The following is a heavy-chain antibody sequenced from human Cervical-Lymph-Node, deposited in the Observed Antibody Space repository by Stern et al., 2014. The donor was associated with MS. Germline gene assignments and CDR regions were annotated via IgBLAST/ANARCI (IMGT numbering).Heavy chain of an antibody. V-gene: IGHV3-33*01. Sequence: VQLVESGGGVVQPGRSLRLSCAASGFTFSSYGMHWVRQAPGKGLEWGAVIWHDGSNKYYADSVKGRFTISRDNSKNTLYLQMNSLRAEDTAVYYCASHHSSSWYGADYWGQGTLVTVSS. CDR2: IWHDGSNK. D-gene: IGHD6-13*01. J-gene: IGHJ4*02. CDR1: GFTFSSYG. CDR3: ASHHSSSWYGADY.